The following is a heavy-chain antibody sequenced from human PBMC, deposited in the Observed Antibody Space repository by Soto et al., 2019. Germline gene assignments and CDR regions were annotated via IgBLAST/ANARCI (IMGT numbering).Heavy chain of an antibody. D-gene: IGHD6-13*01. CDR3: ASYREQLVLYGMDV. Sequence: ASVKVSCTASGYSYTRYGIGWARQAPGQGLEWMGWINAYNGNTNYAQSLQGRLTLTTDTSTTTAYMELRSLRSDDTAVYYCASYREQLVLYGMDVWGQGTTVTVSS. V-gene: IGHV1-18*01. J-gene: IGHJ6*02. CDR2: INAYNGNT. CDR1: GYSYTRYG.